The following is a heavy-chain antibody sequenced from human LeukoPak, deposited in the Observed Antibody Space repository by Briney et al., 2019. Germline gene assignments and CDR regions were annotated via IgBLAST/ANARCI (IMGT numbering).Heavy chain of an antibody. CDR3: AKDLGYSSSSDAFDI. CDR2: ISGSGGST. V-gene: IGHV3-23*01. CDR1: GFTFSSYA. D-gene: IGHD6-6*01. Sequence: GGSLRLSCAASGFTFSSYAMSWVRQAPGKGLEWASAISGSGGSTYYADSVKGRFTISRDNSKNTLYLQMNSLRAEDTAVYYCAKDLGYSSSSDAFDIWGQGTTVTVSS. J-gene: IGHJ3*02.